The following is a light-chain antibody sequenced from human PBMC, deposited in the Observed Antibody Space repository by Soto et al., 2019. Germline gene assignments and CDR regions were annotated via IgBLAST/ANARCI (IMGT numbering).Light chain of an antibody. Sequence: EVVMTQSPATLSVSPGERATLSCRTNQSISSNLAWYQQKPGQAPRLLMYGASTRATGIPGRFRGSGSGTEFTLTISSLQSEDFAVYYCQQYNNWLFGPGT. CDR2: GAS. CDR1: QSISSN. CDR3: QQYNNWL. V-gene: IGKV3-15*01. J-gene: IGKJ3*01.